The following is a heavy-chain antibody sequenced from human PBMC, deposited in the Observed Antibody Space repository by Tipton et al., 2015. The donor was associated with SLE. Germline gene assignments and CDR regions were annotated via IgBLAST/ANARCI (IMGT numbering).Heavy chain of an antibody. V-gene: IGHV5-51*01. CDR3: ARQDQRGYYYYGLDV. CDR2: IYPDDSDT. J-gene: IGHJ6*02. D-gene: IGHD2-2*01. Sequence: QLVQSGAEVKEPGESLKISCRSSGYRFSTYWIAWVRQMPGKGLEWMGIIYPDDSDTIYGPSFKGQVTISADRSTSTAHLQWSTLKASDTAIYYCARQDQRGYYYYGLDVWGQGTTVTVS. CDR1: GYRFSTYW.